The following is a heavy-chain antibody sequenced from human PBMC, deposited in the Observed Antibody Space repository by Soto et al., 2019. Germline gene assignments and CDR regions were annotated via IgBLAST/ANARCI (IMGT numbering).Heavy chain of an antibody. Sequence: QVQLVQSGAEVKKPGSSVKVSCKASGGTFSSYTISWVRQAPGQGSEWMGRISPILGIADYAQKFQGRVTITADKSTSTAYMELSSLRSEDTAVYYCAKEWYCGGYCYSGFDHWGQRTLFTVSS. D-gene: IGHD2-21*02. CDR2: ISPILGIA. V-gene: IGHV1-69*08. CDR3: AKEWYCGGYCYSGFDH. CDR1: GGTFSSYT. J-gene: IGHJ4*02.